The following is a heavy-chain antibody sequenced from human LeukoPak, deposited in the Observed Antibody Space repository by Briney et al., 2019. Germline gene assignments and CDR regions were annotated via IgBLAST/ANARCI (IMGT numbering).Heavy chain of an antibody. CDR1: GFTLSSYG. Sequence: GGSLRLSCAASGFTLSSYGMHWVRQAPGKGLEWVAVIWYDGSNKYYADSVKGRFTISRDNSKNTLYLQMNSLRAEDTAVYYCAKDAIMVYAKNYFDYWGQGTLVTVSS. CDR3: AKDAIMVYAKNYFDY. V-gene: IGHV3-33*06. CDR2: IWYDGSNK. D-gene: IGHD2-8*01. J-gene: IGHJ4*02.